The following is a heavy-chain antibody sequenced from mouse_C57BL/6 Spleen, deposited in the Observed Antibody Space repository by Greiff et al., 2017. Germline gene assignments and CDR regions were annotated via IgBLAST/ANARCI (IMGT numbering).Heavy chain of an antibody. CDR1: GYTFTSYW. CDR2: IDPSDSYT. D-gene: IGHD4-1*01. Sequence: QVQLKQPGAELVKPGASVKLSCKASGYTFTSYWMQWVKQRPGQGLEWIGEIDPSDSYTNYNQKFKGKATLTVDTSSSTAYMQLSSLTSEDSAVYYCASSNWDRYFDVWGTGTTVTVSS. CDR3: ASSNWDRYFDV. J-gene: IGHJ1*03. V-gene: IGHV1-50*01.